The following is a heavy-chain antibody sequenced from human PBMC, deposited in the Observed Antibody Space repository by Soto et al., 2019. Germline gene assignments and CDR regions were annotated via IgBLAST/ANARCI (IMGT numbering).Heavy chain of an antibody. D-gene: IGHD4-17*01. V-gene: IGHV4-30-2*01. CDR1: GGSISSGGYS. Sequence: QLQLQESGSGLVKPSQTLSLTCTVSGGSISSGGYSWNWIRQPPGKGLEWIGYIYHSGSPYYNPSLKSRVTISGNSSKNQFSLNLSSVTAADTAVYYCARDERPDYALTYWGQGALVTVSS. J-gene: IGHJ4*02. CDR3: ARDERPDYALTY. CDR2: IYHSGSP.